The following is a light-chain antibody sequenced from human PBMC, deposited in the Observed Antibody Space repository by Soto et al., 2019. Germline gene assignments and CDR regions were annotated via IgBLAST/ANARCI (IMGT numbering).Light chain of an antibody. CDR1: NNDIGAYNY. CDR2: DVS. Sequence: QSALTQPASVSGSPGQSITISCTGTNNDIGAYNYVSWYQQHPGQAPKLLIYDVSNRPSGISNRFSGSKSGSTASLTISGLQAEDEADYYCSSYRSTSAFSVFGAGTKVTVL. CDR3: SSYRSTSAFSV. J-gene: IGLJ1*01. V-gene: IGLV2-14*03.